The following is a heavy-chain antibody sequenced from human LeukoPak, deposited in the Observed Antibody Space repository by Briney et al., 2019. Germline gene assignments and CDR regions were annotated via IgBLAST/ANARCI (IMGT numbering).Heavy chain of an antibody. V-gene: IGHV4-38-2*01. CDR1: GYSISSGYY. J-gene: IGHJ5*02. CDR2: IYHSGST. Sequence: SETLSLTYAVSGYSISSGYYWGWIRQPPGKGLEWIGSIYHSGSTYYNPSLKSRVTISVDTSKNQFSLKLSSVTAADTAVYYCARGNTIFGVVIFPSGFDPWGQGTLVTVSS. CDR3: ARGNTIFGVVIFPSGFDP. D-gene: IGHD3-3*01.